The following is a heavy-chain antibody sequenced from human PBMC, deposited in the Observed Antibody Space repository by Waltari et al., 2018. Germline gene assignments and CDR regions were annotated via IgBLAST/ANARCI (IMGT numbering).Heavy chain of an antibody. J-gene: IGHJ4*02. D-gene: IGHD1-26*01. CDR2: IHTSGST. CDR1: GDSIDTGSYY. Sequence: QLQLQESGPKLVKASQTLSLTCTVSGDSIDTGSYYWTWIRQPAGKRLEWIGQIHTSGSTDFNPTLKSRVTLSKDTSKNRCSLNLSSATAADTAVYFCARWARSNFFDYWGQGLQVTVSS. V-gene: IGHV4-61*09. CDR3: ARWARSNFFDY.